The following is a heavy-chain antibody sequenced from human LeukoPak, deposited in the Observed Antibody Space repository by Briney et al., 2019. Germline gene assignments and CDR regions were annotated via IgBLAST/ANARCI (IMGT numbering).Heavy chain of an antibody. CDR2: INPSGGST. Sequence: ASVKDSSMASRYTSTIYYAYWGRQAPGQGLEWMGIINPSGGSTSYAQKFQGRVTMTRDTSTSTVYMELSSLRSEDTAVYYCVRWYHAFDYWGQGTMVTVSS. D-gene: IGHD2-15*01. V-gene: IGHV1-46*01. CDR3: VRWYHAFDY. CDR1: RYTSTIYY. J-gene: IGHJ3*01.